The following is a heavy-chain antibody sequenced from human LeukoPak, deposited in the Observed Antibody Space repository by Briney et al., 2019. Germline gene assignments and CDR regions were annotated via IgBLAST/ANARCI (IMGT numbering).Heavy chain of an antibody. Sequence: GGSLRLSCAASGFTFSSYWMSLVRQAPGKGLEWVANIKQDGSEKYYVDSVKGRFTISRDNAKNSLYLQMNSLRAEDTAVYYCARIVGLRYYDSSGYSTWGQGTLVTVSS. J-gene: IGHJ5*02. D-gene: IGHD3-22*01. CDR1: GFTFSSYW. CDR2: IKQDGSEK. V-gene: IGHV3-7*01. CDR3: ARIVGLRYYDSSGYST.